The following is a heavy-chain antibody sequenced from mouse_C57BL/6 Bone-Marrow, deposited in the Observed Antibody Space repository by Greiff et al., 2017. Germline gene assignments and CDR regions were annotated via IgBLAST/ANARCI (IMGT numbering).Heavy chain of an antibody. J-gene: IGHJ3*01. D-gene: IGHD2-4*01. CDR2: IHPNSGST. V-gene: IGHV1-64*01. CDR1: GYTFTSYW. Sequence: QVQLQQPGAELVKPGASVKLSCKASGYTFTSYWMHWVKQRPGQGLEWIGMIHPNSGSTNYNEKFKSKATLTVDKSSSTAYMQLSSLASEDYAVYYCAGLRRGFAYWGQGTLVTVSA. CDR3: AGLRRGFAY.